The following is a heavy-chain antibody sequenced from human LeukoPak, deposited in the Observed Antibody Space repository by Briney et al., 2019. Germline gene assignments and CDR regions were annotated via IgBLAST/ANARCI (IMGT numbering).Heavy chain of an antibody. D-gene: IGHD3/OR15-3a*01. V-gene: IGHV3-23*01. CDR2: ISGSGGST. CDR1: GFTFSSYA. J-gene: IGHJ6*03. Sequence: SGGSLRLSCAASGFTFSSYAMSWVRQAPGKGLEWVSAISGSGGSTYYADSVKGRFTISRDNSKNTLYLQMNSLRAEDTAVYYCAKDGFLDCCTHMDVWGKGTTVTVSS. CDR3: AKDGFLDCCTHMDV.